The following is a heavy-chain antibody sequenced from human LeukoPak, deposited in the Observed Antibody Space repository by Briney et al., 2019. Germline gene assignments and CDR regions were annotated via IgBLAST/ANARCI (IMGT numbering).Heavy chain of an antibody. V-gene: IGHV4-59*01. D-gene: IGHD3-16*02. Sequence: SETLSLTCTVSGGSISSYYWSWIRQPPGKGLEWIGYIYYSGSTNYNPSLKSRVTISVDTSENQFSLKLSSVTAADTAVYYCARGGDYVWGSYRYLSWFDPWGQGTLVTVSS. CDR3: ARGGDYVWGSYRYLSWFDP. CDR2: IYYSGST. CDR1: GGSISSYY. J-gene: IGHJ5*02.